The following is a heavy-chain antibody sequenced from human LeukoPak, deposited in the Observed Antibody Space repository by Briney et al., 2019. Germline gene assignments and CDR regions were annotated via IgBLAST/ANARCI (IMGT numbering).Heavy chain of an antibody. Sequence: PSETLSLTCTVSGGSVSSGSYYWSWIRQPPGKGLEWIGYIYYSGSTNYNPSLKSRVTISVDTSKNQFSLKLSSVTAADTAVYYCARVRCSGGSCCSWYYGMDVWGQGTTVTVSS. V-gene: IGHV4-61*01. CDR1: GGSVSSGSYY. CDR2: IYYSGST. D-gene: IGHD2-15*01. J-gene: IGHJ6*02. CDR3: ARVRCSGGSCCSWYYGMDV.